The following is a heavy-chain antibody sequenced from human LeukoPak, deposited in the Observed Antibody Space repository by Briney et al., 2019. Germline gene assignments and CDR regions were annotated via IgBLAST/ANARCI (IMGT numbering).Heavy chain of an antibody. CDR1: GFTFSSYW. J-gene: IGHJ6*02. D-gene: IGHD2-2*01. CDR2: IKQDGSEK. V-gene: IGHV3-7*01. Sequence: GGSLRLSCAASGFTFSSYWMSWGRQAPGKGVGWVANIKQDGSEKYYVDSVKGRFTISRDNAKNSLYLQMNSLRAEDTAVYYCARDLQRSTAAIRRGYYYGMDVWGQGTTVTVSS. CDR3: ARDLQRSTAAIRRGYYYGMDV.